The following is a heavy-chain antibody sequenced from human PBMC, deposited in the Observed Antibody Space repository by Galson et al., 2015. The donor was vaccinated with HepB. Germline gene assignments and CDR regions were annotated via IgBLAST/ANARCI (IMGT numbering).Heavy chain of an antibody. CDR3: ARQNWNYPLDRAFDI. J-gene: IGHJ3*02. V-gene: IGHV3-13*01. CDR1: GFTFSSYD. Sequence: SLRLSCAASGFTFSSYDMHWVRQATGKGLEWVSAIGTAGDTYYPGSVKGRFTISRENAKNSLYLQMNSLRAGDAAVYYCARQNWNYPLDRAFDIWGQGTMVTVSS. CDR2: IGTAGDT. D-gene: IGHD1-7*01.